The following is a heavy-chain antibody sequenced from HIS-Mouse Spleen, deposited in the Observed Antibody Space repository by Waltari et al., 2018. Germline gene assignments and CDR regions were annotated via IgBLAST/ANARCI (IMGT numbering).Heavy chain of an antibody. V-gene: IGHV4-39*07. CDR3: AREIPYSSSWYDWYFDL. J-gene: IGHJ2*01. CDR2: IYYSGST. D-gene: IGHD6-13*01. CDR1: GGSISSRSYY. Sequence: LQLQESGPVLVKPSETLSLTCTVSGGSISSRSYYLGWIRQPPGKGLEWIGSIYYSGSTYYNPSLKSRVTISVDTSKNQFSLKLSSVTAADTAVYYCAREIPYSSSWYDWYFDLWGRGTLVTVSS.